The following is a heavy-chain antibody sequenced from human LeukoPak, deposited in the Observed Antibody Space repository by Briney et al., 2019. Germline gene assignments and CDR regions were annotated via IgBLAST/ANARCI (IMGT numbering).Heavy chain of an antibody. Sequence: SETLSLTCAVYGGSFSGYYWSWIRQPPGKGLEWIGEINHSGSTNYNPSLKSRVTISVDTSKNQFSPKLSSVTAADTAVYYCARGGWYSAYFQHWGQGTLATVSS. D-gene: IGHD6-19*01. V-gene: IGHV4-34*01. CDR2: INHSGST. CDR3: ARGGWYSAYFQH. CDR1: GGSFSGYY. J-gene: IGHJ1*01.